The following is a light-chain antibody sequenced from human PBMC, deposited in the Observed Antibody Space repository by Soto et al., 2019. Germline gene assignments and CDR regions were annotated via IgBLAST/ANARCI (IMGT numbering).Light chain of an antibody. CDR3: QQYKTYSWT. CDR1: QSISSW. Sequence: DIQMTQSPSNLSASVGDRVTITCRASQSISSWLAWYQQKPGKAPKLLIYKASSLESGVPSRFSGSGSGTEFTLTISSLQPDGFATYYCQQYKTYSWTFGQGTKVEIK. CDR2: KAS. V-gene: IGKV1-5*03. J-gene: IGKJ1*01.